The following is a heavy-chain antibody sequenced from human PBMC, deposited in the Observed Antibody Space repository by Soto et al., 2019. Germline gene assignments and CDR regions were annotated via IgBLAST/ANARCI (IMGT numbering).Heavy chain of an antibody. J-gene: IGHJ6*02. Sequence: GASVKVSCKASGGTFTSYAISWVRQAPGPGLEWMGGIIPIFGTANYAQKFQGRVTITADESTSTAYMELSRLRSEDTAVYYCARNNWNDVYYYYGMDVWGQGTTVTVSS. V-gene: IGHV1-69*13. CDR2: IIPIFGTA. CDR1: GGTFTSYA. D-gene: IGHD1-1*01. CDR3: ARNNWNDVYYYYGMDV.